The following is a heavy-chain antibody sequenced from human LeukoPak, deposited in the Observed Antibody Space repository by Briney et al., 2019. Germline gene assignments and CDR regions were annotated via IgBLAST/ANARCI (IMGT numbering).Heavy chain of an antibody. CDR1: GFTFSSYE. J-gene: IGHJ4*02. Sequence: GGSLRLSCAASGFTFSSYEMNWVRQAPGKGLEWVSYISSSGSTIYYADSVKGRFTISRDNAKNSLYLQMNSLRAEDTAVYYCARGFYSSGWYVSYWGQGTLVTVSS. CDR3: ARGFYSSGWYVSY. CDR2: ISSSGSTI. D-gene: IGHD6-19*01. V-gene: IGHV3-48*03.